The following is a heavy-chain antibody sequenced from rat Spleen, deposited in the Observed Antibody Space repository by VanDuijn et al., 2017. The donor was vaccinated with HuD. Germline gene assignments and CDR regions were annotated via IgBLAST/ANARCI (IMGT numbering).Heavy chain of an antibody. J-gene: IGHJ2*01. V-gene: IGHV5-31*01. Sequence: EVQLVESGGGLEQPGRSLKLACVASGFTFNKYWMTWIRQAPGKGLEWVASITNTGGGNTYYRDSVKGRFTISRDNAKNTQYLQMDSLRSEDTATYYCARGGADYWGQGVMVTVSS. CDR2: ITNTGGGNT. CDR3: ARGGADY. CDR1: GFTFNKYW.